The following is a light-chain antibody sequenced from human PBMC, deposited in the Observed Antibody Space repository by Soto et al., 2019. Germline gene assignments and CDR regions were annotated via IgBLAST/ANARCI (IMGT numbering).Light chain of an antibody. J-gene: IGKJ1*01. Sequence: EIVMTQSPGTLSVSPGERATVSCRASQSVGSKVAWFQQKPGQAPKRLIYGASTRAIGTPARFSGSGSGTEFTLTIRSVKSEDFAVYYCQQYPNWWTFGQGTKVEIK. CDR2: GAS. V-gene: IGKV3-15*01. CDR3: QQYPNWWT. CDR1: QSVGSK.